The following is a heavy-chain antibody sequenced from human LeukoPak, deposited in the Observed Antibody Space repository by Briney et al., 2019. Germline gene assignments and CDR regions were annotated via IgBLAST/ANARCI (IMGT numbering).Heavy chain of an antibody. V-gene: IGHV4-59*01. CDR1: GGSISSYY. Sequence: SETLSLTCTVSGGSISSYYWNWIRQPPGKGLEWIGSIYYSGSTNYNPSLKSRVTMSVDTSKNQFSLKLSSVTAADTAVYYCAGFYDSSAYYGAFDIWGQGTTVTVSS. D-gene: IGHD3-22*01. CDR2: IYYSGST. CDR3: AGFYDSSAYYGAFDI. J-gene: IGHJ3*02.